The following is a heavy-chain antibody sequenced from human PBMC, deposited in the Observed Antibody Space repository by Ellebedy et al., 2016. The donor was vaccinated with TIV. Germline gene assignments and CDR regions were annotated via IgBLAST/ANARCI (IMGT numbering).Heavy chain of an antibody. CDR1: GFTFNSFG. CDR2: ISFDGSKK. D-gene: IGHD6-19*01. V-gene: IGHV3-30*18. J-gene: IGHJ4*02. CDR3: AKDSGRSGWYFDY. Sequence: GGSLRLSCAASGFTFNSFGMHWVRQAPGKGLEWVAFISFDGSKKYYADSVKGRFTISRDNSKNKGYLQLNSLRADDAAVYHCAKDSGRSGWYFDYWGQGVLVTVSS.